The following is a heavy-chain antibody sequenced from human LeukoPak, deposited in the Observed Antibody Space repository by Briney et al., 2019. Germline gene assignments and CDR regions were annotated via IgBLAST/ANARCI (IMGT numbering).Heavy chain of an antibody. CDR2: INPNSGGT. V-gene: IGHV1-2*02. Sequence: GASVKVSCKASGYTFTGYYMHWVRQAPGQGLEWMGWINPNSGGTNYAQKFQGRVTMTRDTSISTAYMELSRLRSDDTAVYYCAREPGYCSSTSCYPYYYMDVWGKGTTVTVSS. CDR1: GYTFTGYY. J-gene: IGHJ6*03. D-gene: IGHD2-2*01. CDR3: AREPGYCSSTSCYPYYYMDV.